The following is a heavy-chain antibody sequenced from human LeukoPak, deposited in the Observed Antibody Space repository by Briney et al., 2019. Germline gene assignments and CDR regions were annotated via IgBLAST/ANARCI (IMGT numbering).Heavy chain of an antibody. V-gene: IGHV4-4*02. D-gene: IGHD6-25*01. Sequence: PSETLSLTCAVSGGSISSSNWWSWVRQPPGKGLEWIGEIYHSGSTNYNPSLKSRVTISVDKSKNQFSLKLSSVTAADTAVYYCARASGSYYYYMDVWGKGTTVTVSS. CDR3: ARASGSYYYYMDV. CDR2: IYHSGST. CDR1: GGSISSSNW. J-gene: IGHJ6*03.